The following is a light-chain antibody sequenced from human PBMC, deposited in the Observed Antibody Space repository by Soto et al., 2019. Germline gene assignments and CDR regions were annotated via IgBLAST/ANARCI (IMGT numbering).Light chain of an antibody. CDR1: QSVSNTY. J-gene: IGKJ3*01. Sequence: EIVLTQSPGTLSLSPGERATLSCRASQSVSNTYLAWYQQKPGQAPRLPIYGASSRATGLLDRFSGSGSGTDFTLTISRLEPEDFAVYYCQHYGRSPHLFTFGPGTKVEI. CDR3: QHYGRSPHLFT. CDR2: GAS. V-gene: IGKV3-20*01.